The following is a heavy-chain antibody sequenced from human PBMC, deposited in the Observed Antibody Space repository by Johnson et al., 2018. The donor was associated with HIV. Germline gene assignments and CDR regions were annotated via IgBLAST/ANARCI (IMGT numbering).Heavy chain of an antibody. J-gene: IGHJ3*01. D-gene: IGHD4-17*01. CDR1: GFTVSSNY. CDR2: IYSGGKT. V-gene: IGHV3-66*03. Sequence: VQLVESGGGLIQPGGSLRLSCAASGFTVSSNYMSWVRLAPGKGLEWVSVIYSGGKTYYADSVKGRFTISRDNSKNTLYLQMNSLRAEDTAVYYCARDATPWGGDYVGYAFDLWGQGTNVIVSS. CDR3: ARDATPWGGDYVGYAFDL.